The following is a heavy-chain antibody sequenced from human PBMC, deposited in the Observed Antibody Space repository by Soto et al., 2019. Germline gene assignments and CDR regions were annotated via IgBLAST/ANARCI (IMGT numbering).Heavy chain of an antibody. CDR1: GYTFTSYG. CDR3: AIIADFWSGYPRHYGMDV. D-gene: IGHD3-3*01. V-gene: IGHV1-18*01. CDR2: ISAYNGNT. Sequence: QVQLVQSGAEVKKPGASVKVSCKASGYTFTSYGISWVRQAPGQGLEWMGWISAYNGNTNYAQKLQGRVTMTTDTATSTAYMELRSLRSDDTAVYYCAIIADFWSGYPRHYGMDVWGQGTTVTVSS. J-gene: IGHJ6*02.